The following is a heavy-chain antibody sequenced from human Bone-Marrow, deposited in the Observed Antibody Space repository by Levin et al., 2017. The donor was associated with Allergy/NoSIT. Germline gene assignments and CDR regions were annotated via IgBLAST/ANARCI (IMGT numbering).Heavy chain of an antibody. D-gene: IGHD2-15*01. CDR2: IYQTGST. J-gene: IGHJ5*02. CDR3: ARDSFCSGENCKDWFDA. V-gene: IGHV4-4*02. CDR1: GGSITSGHW. Sequence: SSETLSLTCDVSGGSITSGHWWSWVRQSPGKGLEWIGEIYQTGSTNYNPSLKSRVSISIEKSNNQFSLKLTSVTAADTAVYYCARDSFCSGENCKDWFDAWGQGTLVTVSS.